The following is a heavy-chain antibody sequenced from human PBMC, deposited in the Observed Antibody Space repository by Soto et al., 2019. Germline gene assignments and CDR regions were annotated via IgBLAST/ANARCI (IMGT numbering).Heavy chain of an antibody. CDR1: GGSISSGDYY. J-gene: IGHJ4*02. V-gene: IGHV4-30-4*01. CDR3: SRHCGGDCYDFDY. D-gene: IGHD2-21*02. CDR2: IYYSGST. Sequence: SETLSLTCTVSGGSISSGDYYWSWIRQPPGKGLEWIGYIYYSGSTYYNPSLKSRVTMSVDTSKNQFSLKLSSVTAADTAVYYCSRHCGGDCYDFDYWGQGTLVTVSS.